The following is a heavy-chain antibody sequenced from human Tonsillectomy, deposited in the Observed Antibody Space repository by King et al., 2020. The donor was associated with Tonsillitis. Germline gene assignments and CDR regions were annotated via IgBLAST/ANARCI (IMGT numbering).Heavy chain of an antibody. CDR1: NGSISSGGYY. CDR2: IYYSGST. Sequence: QLQESGPGLVKPSQTLSLTCTVSNGSISSGGYYWNWIRQHPGKGLEWIAYIYYSGSTSYNPSLKSRVTVSRDTSKSQFSLKLSSVTAADTAVYYCAIFSSWFPRFDFWGQGTPVTVSS. J-gene: IGHJ4*02. D-gene: IGHD6-13*01. V-gene: IGHV4-31*03. CDR3: AIFSSWFPRFDF.